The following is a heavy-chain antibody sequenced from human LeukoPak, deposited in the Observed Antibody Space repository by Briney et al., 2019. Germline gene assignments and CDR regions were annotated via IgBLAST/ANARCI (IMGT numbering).Heavy chain of an antibody. V-gene: IGHV5-51*01. J-gene: IGHJ4*02. CDR3: AMQQLVRDYFDY. D-gene: IGHD6-13*01. CDR1: GYTFTTYW. Sequence: GESLKISCKAFGYTFTTYWIGWGRQMPGKGLEWMGLIYPGDSDTRYSPSFQGQVTISADKSISTAYLQWSSLKASDTAMYYCAMQQLVRDYFDYWGQGTLVTVSS. CDR2: IYPGDSDT.